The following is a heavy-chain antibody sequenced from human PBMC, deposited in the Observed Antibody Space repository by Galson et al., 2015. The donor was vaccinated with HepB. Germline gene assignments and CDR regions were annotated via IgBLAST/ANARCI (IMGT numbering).Heavy chain of an antibody. CDR1: GFTFSSYA. CDR3: ARDRRDSSGWYPYFDY. V-gene: IGHV3-30-3*01. D-gene: IGHD6-19*01. J-gene: IGHJ4*02. Sequence: SLRLSCAASGFTFSSYAMHWVRQAPGKGLEWVAVISYDGSNKYYADSVKGRFTISRDNSKNTLYLQMNSLRAEDTAVYYCARDRRDSSGWYPYFDYWGQGTLVTVSS. CDR2: ISYDGSNK.